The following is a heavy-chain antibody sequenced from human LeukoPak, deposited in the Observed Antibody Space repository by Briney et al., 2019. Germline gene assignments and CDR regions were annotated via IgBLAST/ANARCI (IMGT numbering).Heavy chain of an antibody. J-gene: IGHJ5*02. Sequence: GGSLRLSCAASGFTFNTYWMSWVRQAPGKGLEWVAKIKQDGSEKYYVDSVKGRFTISRDNAENSLYLQMNSLRAEDTAVYYCASGKGPDPWGQGTLVTVSS. V-gene: IGHV3-7*01. CDR2: IKQDGSEK. CDR3: ASGKGPDP. CDR1: GFTFNTYW. D-gene: IGHD1-1*01.